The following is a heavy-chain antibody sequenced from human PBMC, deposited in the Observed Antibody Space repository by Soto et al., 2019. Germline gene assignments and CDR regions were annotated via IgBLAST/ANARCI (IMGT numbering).Heavy chain of an antibody. CDR2: VDPNGGGS. CDR3: ATWVDYGDFEGFDF. Sequence: ASVKVSCKASGYTFTGYYLHWVRQAPGQGLEWMGWVDPNGGGSNSAQKFQGSVTMTWDTSITTAYLDLTRLTTNDTATYFCATWVDYGDFEGFDFWGQGTLVTVSS. CDR1: GYTFTGYY. D-gene: IGHD4-17*01. V-gene: IGHV1-2*04. J-gene: IGHJ4*02.